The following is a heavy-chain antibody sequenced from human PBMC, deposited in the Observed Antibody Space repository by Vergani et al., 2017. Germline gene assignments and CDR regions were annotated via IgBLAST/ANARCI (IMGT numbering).Heavy chain of an antibody. Sequence: EVQLWDSGGGLAQPGGSLRLSCVASGFTFSSNAMSWVRQAPGKGLEWVSGIGGDGNTHYPESVKGRFTISRDNSKNTLYLQMNSLRAEDTAIYYCAKDILRWAFDYWGQGTLVTVSS. CDR3: AKDILRWAFDY. J-gene: IGHJ4*02. D-gene: IGHD4-23*01. CDR2: IGGDGNT. CDR1: GFTFSSNA. V-gene: IGHV3-23*01.